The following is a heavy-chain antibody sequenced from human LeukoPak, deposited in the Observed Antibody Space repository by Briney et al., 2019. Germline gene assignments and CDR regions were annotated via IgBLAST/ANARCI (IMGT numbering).Heavy chain of an antibody. V-gene: IGHV4-39*01. CDR2: IYYSGST. Sequence: PSETLSLTCTVSGGSVSSSSYYWGWVRQPRGKGLESIVSIYYSGSTYYNPSLKSRVTISVDTSKNQFSLKLSSVTAADTAVYYCARRKDCSGGSCYARWFDPWGQGTLVTVSS. CDR1: GGSVSSSSYY. CDR3: ARRKDCSGGSCYARWFDP. J-gene: IGHJ5*02. D-gene: IGHD2-15*01.